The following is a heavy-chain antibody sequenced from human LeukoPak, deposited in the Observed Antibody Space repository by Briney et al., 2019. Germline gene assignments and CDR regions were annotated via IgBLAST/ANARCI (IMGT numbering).Heavy chain of an antibody. CDR2: IIPILGIA. CDR1: GGTFSSYA. V-gene: IGHV1-69*04. J-gene: IGHJ4*02. D-gene: IGHD1-20*01. Sequence: GASVKVSCKASGGTFSSYAISWVRQAPGQGLEWMGRIIPILGIANYAQKFQGRVTITADKSTSTAYMELGSLRSEDTAVYYCARGGSYNWNDVGRGYYFDYWGQGTLVTVSS. CDR3: ARGGSYNWNDVGRGYYFDY.